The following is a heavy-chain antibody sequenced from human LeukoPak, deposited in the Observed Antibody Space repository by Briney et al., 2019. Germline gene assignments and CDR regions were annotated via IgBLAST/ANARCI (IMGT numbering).Heavy chain of an antibody. J-gene: IGHJ3*01. CDR2: TYFTGST. V-gene: IGHV4-31*03. CDR3: ARDPED. D-gene: IGHD1-14*01. Sequence: SETLSLTCNVSRGSISSGGHYWSWIRQRPGKGLEWMGYTYFTGSTYYNPSLQSRLIISADTSMTQFSLKLSSVTAADTAVYYCARDPEDWGQGTMVTVSS. CDR1: RGSISSGGHY.